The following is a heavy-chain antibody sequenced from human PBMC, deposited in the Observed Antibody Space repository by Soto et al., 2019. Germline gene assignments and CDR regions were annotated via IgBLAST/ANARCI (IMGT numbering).Heavy chain of an antibody. J-gene: IGHJ4*02. D-gene: IGHD6-19*01. Sequence: ASVKVSCKASGCIFTGYYMHWVRQAPGQGLEWMGWINHNSGDTNYAQKFQGWATMTRDTSISTGYMELSRLTFDDTAVYYCARGSRIAVAGNPFSDYWGQGTLVTVS. CDR3: ARGSRIAVAGNPFSDY. V-gene: IGHV1-2*04. CDR1: GCIFTGYY. CDR2: INHNSGDT.